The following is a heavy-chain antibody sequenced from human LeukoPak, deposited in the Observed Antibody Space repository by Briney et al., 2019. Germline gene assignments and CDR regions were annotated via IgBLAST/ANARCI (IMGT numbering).Heavy chain of an antibody. D-gene: IGHD3-22*01. J-gene: IGHJ4*02. CDR1: GGSIRSYF. CDR2: IYTSGST. Sequence: SETLSLTCIVSGGSIRSYFWSWIRQPAGKGLEWIGRIYTSGSTNYNPSLKSRVTMSVDTSKNQFSLKLSSVTAADTAVYYCARDGYYYDSSGYYYFDYWGQGTLVTASS. CDR3: ARDGYYYDSSGYYYFDY. V-gene: IGHV4-4*07.